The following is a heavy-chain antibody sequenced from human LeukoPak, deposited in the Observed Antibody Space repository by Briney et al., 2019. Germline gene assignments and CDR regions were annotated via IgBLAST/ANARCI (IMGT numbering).Heavy chain of an antibody. V-gene: IGHV1-46*03. CDR2: INPSGGST. CDR1: GYTFTSYY. D-gene: IGHD6-6*01. J-gene: IGHJ6*03. CDR3: ARDLGNRIAARLPGKTMDV. Sequence: GASVKVSCKASGYTFTSYYMHWVRQAPGQGLEWTGIINPSGGSTSYAQKFQGRVTMTRDTSTSTVYMELSSLRSEDTAVYYCARDLGNRIAARLPGKTMDVWGKGTTVTVSS.